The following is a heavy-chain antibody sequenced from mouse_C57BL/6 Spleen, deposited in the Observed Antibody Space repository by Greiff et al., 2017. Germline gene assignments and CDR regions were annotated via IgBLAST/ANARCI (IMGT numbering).Heavy chain of an antibody. CDR2: IHPNSGST. V-gene: IGHV1-64*01. J-gene: IGHJ3*01. CDR1: GYTFTSYW. CDR3: ARSSDSSGYLFAY. Sequence: QVQLQQSGAELVKPGASVKLSCKASGYTFTSYWMHWVKQRPGQGLEWIGMIHPNSGSTNYNEKFKSKATLTVDKSSSTAYMQLSSLTSEDSAVYYCARSSDSSGYLFAYWGQGTLVTVSA. D-gene: IGHD3-2*02.